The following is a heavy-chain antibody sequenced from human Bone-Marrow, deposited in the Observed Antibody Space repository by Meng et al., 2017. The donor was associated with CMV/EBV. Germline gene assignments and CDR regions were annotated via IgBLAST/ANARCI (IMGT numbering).Heavy chain of an antibody. CDR2: IIPILGIA. CDR1: GGTFSSYT. Sequence: AVKVSCKASGGTFSSYTISWVRQAPGQGLEWMGRIIPILGIANYAQKFQGRVTITADKSTSTAYMELSSLRSEDTAVYYCARGDLTMVRGVTDYWGQGTLVTVSS. CDR3: ARGDLTMVRGVTDY. V-gene: IGHV1-69*02. J-gene: IGHJ4*02. D-gene: IGHD3-10*01.